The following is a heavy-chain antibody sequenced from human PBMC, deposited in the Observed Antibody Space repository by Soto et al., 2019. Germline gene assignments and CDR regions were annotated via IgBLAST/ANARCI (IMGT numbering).Heavy chain of an antibody. CDR3: AGDEANTGYSSLAP. Sequence: QVQLVQSGAEVKKPGASVKVSCKASGYTFTSYGISWVRQAPGQGLEWMGWISAYNGNTNYAQKHQGRVTMTTDTSTITAYLELRSLKSDDTAVYYCAGDEANTGYSSLAPWGQGTLVTVSS. V-gene: IGHV1-18*01. D-gene: IGHD6-19*01. CDR1: GYTFTSYG. CDR2: ISAYNGNT. J-gene: IGHJ5*02.